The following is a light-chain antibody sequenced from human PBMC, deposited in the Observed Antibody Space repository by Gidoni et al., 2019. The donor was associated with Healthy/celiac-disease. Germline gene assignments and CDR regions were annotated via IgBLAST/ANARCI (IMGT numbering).Light chain of an antibody. CDR3: QQYYSTST. CDR1: QSVLYSSNNKNY. V-gene: IGKV4-1*01. J-gene: IGKJ1*01. Sequence: DIVMTQSPDSLAVSLGERATINCKSSQSVLYSSNNKNYLAWYQQKPGQPPKLLIYWASTRESGVPDRFSGSGSGTDFTLTISSLQAEDVAVYYCQQYYSTSTFXXXTKVEIK. CDR2: WAS.